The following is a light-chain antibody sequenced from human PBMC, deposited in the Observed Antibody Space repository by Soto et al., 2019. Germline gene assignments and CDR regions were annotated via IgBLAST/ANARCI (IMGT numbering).Light chain of an antibody. J-gene: IGKJ1*01. CDR3: QQYNSYWT. CDR2: DAS. CDR1: QSISSW. V-gene: IGKV1-5*01. Sequence: DIQMTQSPSTLSASVGDRVTITCRASQSISSWLAWYQQKPGQAPRLLIYDASSWASGVPSRFSGSGSGTEFPLTSSSLQPDDVATYYCQQYNSYWTFGQGTKVDIK.